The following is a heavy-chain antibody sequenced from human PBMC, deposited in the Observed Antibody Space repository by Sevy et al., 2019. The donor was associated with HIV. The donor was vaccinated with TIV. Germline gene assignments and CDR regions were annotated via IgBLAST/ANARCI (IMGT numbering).Heavy chain of an antibody. CDR1: GFMFSNYW. CDR2: IKQDGSEK. D-gene: IGHD2-15*01. J-gene: IGHJ4*02. Sequence: GGSLRLSCAASGFMFSNYWMSWVRQAPGKGLEWVANIKQDGSEKYYVDSVMGRFSISRDNAKKSLYLQMNSLRAEDTAVYYCAVDVVVNDVAFDYWGQGTLVTVSS. V-gene: IGHV3-7*01. CDR3: AVDVVVNDVAFDY.